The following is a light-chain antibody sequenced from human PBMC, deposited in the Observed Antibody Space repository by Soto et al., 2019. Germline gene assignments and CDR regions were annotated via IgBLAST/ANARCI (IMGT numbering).Light chain of an antibody. J-gene: IGLJ1*01. Sequence: QSLLTHPPSASGTPGQMVSISCSGISSNIGSNTVNWYQQLPGTAPKLLIYSNNQRPSGVPDRFSGSKSGTSASLAISGLQSEDEADYYCAAWDDSLNGYVFGTGTKVTGL. CDR3: AAWDDSLNGYV. V-gene: IGLV1-44*01. CDR1: SSNIGSNT. CDR2: SNN.